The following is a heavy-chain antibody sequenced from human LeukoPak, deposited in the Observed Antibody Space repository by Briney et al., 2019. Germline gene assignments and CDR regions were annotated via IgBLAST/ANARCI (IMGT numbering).Heavy chain of an antibody. V-gene: IGHV3-30*02. D-gene: IGHD6-19*01. CDR2: IRFDGSNK. J-gene: IGHJ4*02. Sequence: PGGSLRLSCAASGFTFSSYSMNWVRQAPGRGLEWVAFIRFDGSNKYYADSVKGRFTISRDNSKNTLYLQMNSLRAEDTAVYYCAKDLRSGQWLAYACPDYWGQGTLVTVSS. CDR3: AKDLRSGQWLAYACPDY. CDR1: GFTFSSYS.